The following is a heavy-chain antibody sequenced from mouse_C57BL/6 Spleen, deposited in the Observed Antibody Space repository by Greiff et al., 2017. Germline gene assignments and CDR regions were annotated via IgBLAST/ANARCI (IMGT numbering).Heavy chain of an antibody. Sequence: VQLQQSGAELVKPGASVKISCKASGYAFSSYWMNWVKQRPGKGLEWIGQIYPGDGDTNYNGTFKGKATLTADKSSSTAYMQLSSLTSEDSAVYVCARGGAYSNFPMDYWGQGTSVTVSS. CDR2: IYPGDGDT. CDR1: GYAFSSYW. V-gene: IGHV1-80*01. CDR3: ARGGAYSNFPMDY. J-gene: IGHJ4*01. D-gene: IGHD2-5*01.